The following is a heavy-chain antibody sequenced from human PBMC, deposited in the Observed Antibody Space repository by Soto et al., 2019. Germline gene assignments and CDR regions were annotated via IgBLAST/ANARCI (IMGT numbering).Heavy chain of an antibody. CDR3: SKWDGYGDQ. J-gene: IGHJ5*02. V-gene: IGHV3-23*01. CDR1: GFTFSTNS. CDR2: LSGGGDST. Sequence: EVQLLESGGGLVQPGGSLRLSCAASGFTFSTNSMTWVRQAPGKGLEWVCGLSGGGDSTHYADSVKGRFTISRDNSKNMVYLQMNSLTADDTAVYFCSKWDGYGDQWGQGTLVTVSS. D-gene: IGHD5-12*01.